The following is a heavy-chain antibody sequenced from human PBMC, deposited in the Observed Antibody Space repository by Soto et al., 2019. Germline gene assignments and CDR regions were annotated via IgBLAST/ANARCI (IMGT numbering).Heavy chain of an antibody. D-gene: IGHD2-8*01. CDR3: ARDKVDIVLMVYADRWFDP. CDR2: IIPILGIA. J-gene: IGHJ5*02. CDR1: GGTFSSYT. Sequence: SVKVSCKASGGTFSSYTISWVRQAPGQGLEWMGRIIPILGIANYAQKFQGRVTITADKSTSTAYMELSSLRSEDTAVYYCARDKVDIVLMVYADRWFDPWGQGTLVTVSS. V-gene: IGHV1-69*04.